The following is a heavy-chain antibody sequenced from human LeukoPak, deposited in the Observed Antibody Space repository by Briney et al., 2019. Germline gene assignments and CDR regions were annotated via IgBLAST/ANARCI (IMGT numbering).Heavy chain of an antibody. CDR2: IIPIFGTA. J-gene: IGHJ5*02. V-gene: IGHV1-69*13. Sequence: GASVNVSCKASGGTFSSYAISWVRQAPGQGLEWMGGIIPIFGTANYAQKFQGRVTITADESTSTAYMELSSLRSEDTAVYYCARGHHIGSPGHWFDPWGQGTLVIVSS. D-gene: IGHD5-12*01. CDR3: ARGHHIGSPGHWFDP. CDR1: GGTFSSYA.